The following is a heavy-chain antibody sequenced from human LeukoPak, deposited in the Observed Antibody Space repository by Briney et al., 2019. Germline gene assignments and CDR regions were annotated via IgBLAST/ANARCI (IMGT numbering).Heavy chain of an antibody. CDR3: TRGLRLGYCSGGSCYYWFDP. V-gene: IGHV4-34*01. J-gene: IGHJ5*02. CDR2: INHSGST. CDR1: GGSFGGYY. D-gene: IGHD2-15*01. Sequence: PSETLSLTCAVYGGSFGGYYWSCIRQPPGKGLEWIGEINHSGSTNYNPSLQSRVTISADTSKNQFSLNLRSVIAADTAVYYCTRGLRLGYCSGGSCYYWFDPWGQGTRVTVSS.